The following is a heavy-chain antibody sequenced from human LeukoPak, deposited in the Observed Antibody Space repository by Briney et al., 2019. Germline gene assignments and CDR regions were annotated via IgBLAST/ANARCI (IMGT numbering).Heavy chain of an antibody. CDR3: AKKGQADDDGKPD. J-gene: IGHJ4*02. CDR1: GFTFSIYD. Sequence: PGGSLRLSCAASGFTFSIYDLSWVRQAPGKGLECVSAITRGFGSTYYADSVKGRFTISRDNSKNTLYLQMNNLRVDDTAVYYCAKKGQADDDGKPDWGQGTLVTVSS. V-gene: IGHV3-23*01. CDR2: ITRGFGST. D-gene: IGHD1-1*01.